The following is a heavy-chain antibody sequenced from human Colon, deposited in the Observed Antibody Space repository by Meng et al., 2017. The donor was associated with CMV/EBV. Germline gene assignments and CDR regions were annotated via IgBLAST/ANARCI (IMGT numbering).Heavy chain of an antibody. CDR3: ASQRRCQTTCYGWERVFDV. CDR1: GNTFIGSY. V-gene: IGHV1-2*02. D-gene: IGHD2-2*01. CDR2: INLNSGGT. J-gene: IGHJ3*01. Sequence: ASVPVSCQASGNTFIGSYMHWMRQAPGQGREGLGWINLNSGGTNYAQKFQGRVTMTRDTSISTVYMELTRLRSDDTAVYYCASQRRCQTTCYGWERVFDVWGQGTMVTVSS.